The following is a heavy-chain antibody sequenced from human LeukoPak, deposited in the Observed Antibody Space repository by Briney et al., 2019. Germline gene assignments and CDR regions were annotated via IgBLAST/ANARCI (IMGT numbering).Heavy chain of an antibody. V-gene: IGHV3-11*04. J-gene: IGHJ5*02. D-gene: IGHD3-22*01. CDR1: GFTFSDYY. CDR3: AREGDLYYYDSSGYRPGGNWFDP. CDR2: ISSSGSTI. Sequence: GGSLRLSCAASGFTFSDYYMNWIRQAPGKGLEWVSYISSSGSTIYYADSVKGRFTISRDNAKNSLYLQMNSLRAEDTAVYYCAREGDLYYYDSSGYRPGGNWFDPWGQGTLVTVSS.